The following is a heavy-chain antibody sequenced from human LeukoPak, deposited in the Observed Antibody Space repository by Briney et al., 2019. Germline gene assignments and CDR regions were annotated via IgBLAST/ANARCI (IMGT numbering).Heavy chain of an antibody. CDR1: GFTFSDSY. D-gene: IGHD6-6*01. CDR3: TRDPRHFDS. CDR2: ISGSGHNI. Sequence: GGSLRLSCAASGFTFSDSYMSWVRQAPGKGVEWVAYISGSGHNINYSDSVKGGSTISRDNAKNSLYLQMSRLRVEDTAVYYCTRDPRHFDSCGQGTLVTVSS. J-gene: IGHJ5*01. V-gene: IGHV3-11*04.